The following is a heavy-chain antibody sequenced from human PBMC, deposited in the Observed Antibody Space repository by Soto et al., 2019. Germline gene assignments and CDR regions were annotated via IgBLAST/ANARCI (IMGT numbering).Heavy chain of an antibody. J-gene: IGHJ5*02. D-gene: IGHD6-19*01. CDR2: IYHSGRT. V-gene: IGHV4-4*02. CDR1: GGTISSSNW. CDR3: ARGQQWLVPIGWFDP. Sequence: QVQLQESGPGLVKSSGTQSLTCAVTGGTISSSNWWSWVRQPPGKGLEWIGEIYHSGRTNYNPSLKSRVTISVDKSKNQFSLNLSSVTAADTAVYYCARGQQWLVPIGWFDPWGQGTLVTVSS.